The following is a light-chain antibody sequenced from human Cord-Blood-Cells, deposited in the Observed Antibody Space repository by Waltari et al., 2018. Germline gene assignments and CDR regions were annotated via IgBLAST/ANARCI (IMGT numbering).Light chain of an antibody. CDR2: GAS. Sequence: EIVLPQSPGTLSLSPGERATLSCRASQRVSSSYLAWYQQKPGQAPRLLIYGASSRATGIPDRFSGSGSGTDFTLTISRLEPEDFAVYYCQQYGSAPLITFGPGTKVDIK. CDR1: QRVSSSY. V-gene: IGKV3-20*01. J-gene: IGKJ3*01. CDR3: QQYGSAPLIT.